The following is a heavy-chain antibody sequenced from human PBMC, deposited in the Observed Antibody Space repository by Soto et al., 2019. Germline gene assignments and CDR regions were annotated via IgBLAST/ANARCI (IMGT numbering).Heavy chain of an antibody. V-gene: IGHV3-33*01. CDR2: IWYDGSNK. D-gene: IGHD6-13*01. J-gene: IGHJ4*02. Sequence: QVQLVEFGGGVVQPGRSLRLSCAASGFTFSSYGMHWVRQAPGKGLEWVAVIWYDGSNKYYADSVKGRFTISRDNSKNTLYMQMNSLRAEDTAVYYCARDGRMIAAAGNPEMGFDYWGQGTLVTVSS. CDR3: ARDGRMIAAAGNPEMGFDY. CDR1: GFTFSSYG.